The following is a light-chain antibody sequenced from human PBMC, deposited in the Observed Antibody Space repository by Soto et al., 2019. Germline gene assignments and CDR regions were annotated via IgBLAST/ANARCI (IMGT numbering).Light chain of an antibody. CDR3: QQSDRSPYT. Sequence: IQMTQSPSSLSASVGDSVTVTCRASQSINIYLNWYQQKPGKAPTLLIYGAYSLQSGVPSRITGGGSQTHFTLTISTHQPEDFAPYYCQQSDRSPYTFGQGTKLEIK. CDR1: QSINIY. J-gene: IGKJ2*01. V-gene: IGKV1-39*01. CDR2: GAY.